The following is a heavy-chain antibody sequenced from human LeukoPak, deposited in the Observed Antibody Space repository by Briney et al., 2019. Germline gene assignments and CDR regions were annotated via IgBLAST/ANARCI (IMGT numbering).Heavy chain of an antibody. V-gene: IGHV4-59*01. CDR1: GGSISSYY. D-gene: IGHD1-14*01. Sequence: ASETLSLTCTVSGGSISSYYWSWIRQPPGKGLEWIGYIYYSGSTNYNPSLKSRVTISVDTSKNQFSLKLSSVTAADTAVYYCARVRVIPRTQTYYFDYWGQGTLVTVSS. CDR3: ARVRVIPRTQTYYFDY. CDR2: IYYSGST. J-gene: IGHJ4*02.